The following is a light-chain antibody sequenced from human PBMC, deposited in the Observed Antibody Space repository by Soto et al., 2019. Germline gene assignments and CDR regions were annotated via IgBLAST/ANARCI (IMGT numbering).Light chain of an antibody. CDR3: QQYNNWPPVS. CDR1: QSVSSN. J-gene: IGKJ4*01. Sequence: EIVMTQSPATLSVSPGERATLSCRASQSVSSNLAWYQQKRGQAPRLLIYSASTRATGIPARFSGTGSGTEFTLTISSLQSEDFAVYYCQQYNNWPPVSFGGGNKVEI. V-gene: IGKV3-15*01. CDR2: SAS.